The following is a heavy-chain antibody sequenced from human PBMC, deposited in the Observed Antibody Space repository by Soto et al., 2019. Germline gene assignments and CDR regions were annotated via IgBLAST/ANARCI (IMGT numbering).Heavy chain of an antibody. CDR2: INPSGGRM. CDR1: GYTFTSYQ. CDR3: ARDGPPTTTGVGPSYTMDV. Sequence: QMQLVQSGAEVKKPGASVKVSCKASGYTFTSYQMHWVRQAPGQGLEWMGIINPSGGRMTYAPRFQGRVMMTRDTSTITVYMELRSLRSEDTAVYYCARDGPPTTTGVGPSYTMDVWGQGTTVTVS. J-gene: IGHJ6*02. D-gene: IGHD3-3*01. V-gene: IGHV1-46*01.